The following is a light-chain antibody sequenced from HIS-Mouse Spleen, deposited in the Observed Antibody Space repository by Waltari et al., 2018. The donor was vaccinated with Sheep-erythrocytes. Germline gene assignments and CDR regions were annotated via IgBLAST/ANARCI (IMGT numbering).Light chain of an antibody. CDR3: AAWDDSLNGVV. J-gene: IGLJ2*01. V-gene: IGLV1-44*01. Sequence: QSVLTQPPSASGTPGQRVTISCSGSSSNIGSNTVNWYQQLPGTAPKLLIYSHTPRPSGVPDRFSGSTSGPSASLAISVLQSEDEADYYCAAWDDSLNGVVFGGGTKLTVL. CDR1: SSNIGSNT. CDR2: SHT.